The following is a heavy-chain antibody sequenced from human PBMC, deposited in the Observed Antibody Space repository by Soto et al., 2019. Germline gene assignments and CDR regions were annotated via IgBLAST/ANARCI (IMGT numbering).Heavy chain of an antibody. CDR3: ARDSLPGTRTWADH. J-gene: IGHJ4*02. V-gene: IGHV3-66*01. Sequence: EVQLVESGGGLVQPGESLSLSCAASGFTVSSKYMSWVRQAPGKGLEGVSIIYKRGSTFYADSVKGRFTISRDTSKNTLYLQMDHLTVQDTATYYCARDSLPGTRTWADHWGQGTLVTVSS. CDR1: GFTVSSKY. CDR2: IYKRGST. D-gene: IGHD1-26*01.